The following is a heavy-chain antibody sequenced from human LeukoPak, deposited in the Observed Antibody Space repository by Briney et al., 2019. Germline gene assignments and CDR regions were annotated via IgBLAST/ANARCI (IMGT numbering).Heavy chain of an antibody. CDR1: GFTFDDYG. Sequence: GGSLRLSCAASGFTFDDYGMSWVRQAPGKGLEWVSGINWNGGSTGYADSVKGRFTISRDNAKNSLYLQMSSLRAEDTAVYYCARGQGSTILYWGQGTLVTVSS. CDR2: INWNGGST. D-gene: IGHD2-2*01. J-gene: IGHJ4*02. CDR3: ARGQGSTILY. V-gene: IGHV3-20*04.